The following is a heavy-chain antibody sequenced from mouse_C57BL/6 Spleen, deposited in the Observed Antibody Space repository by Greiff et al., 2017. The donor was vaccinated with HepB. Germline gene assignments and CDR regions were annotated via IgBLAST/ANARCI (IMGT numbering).Heavy chain of an antibody. Sequence: EVQLVESGGGLVQPKGSLKLSCAASGFSFNTYAMNWVRQAPGKGLEWVARIRSKSNNYATYYADSVKDRFTISRDDSESMLYLQMNNLKTEDTAMYYCVRQTVARYYAMDYWGQGTSVTVSS. D-gene: IGHD1-1*01. CDR1: GFSFNTYA. V-gene: IGHV10-1*01. CDR2: IRSKSNNYAT. CDR3: VRQTVARYYAMDY. J-gene: IGHJ4*01.